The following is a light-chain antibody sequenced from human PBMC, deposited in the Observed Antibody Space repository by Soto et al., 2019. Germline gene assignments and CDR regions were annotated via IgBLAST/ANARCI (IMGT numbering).Light chain of an antibody. CDR3: QQYDNWPQT. CDR2: GAS. V-gene: IGKV3-15*01. CDR1: ESVSTN. Sequence: IEMTQSPSTLSLAPGERVTLSCRASESVSTNLAWYQQKAGQAPRLLIYGASTRATGIPARFSGSGSGTEFTLTISSLQSEDFAVYYCQQYDNWPQTFGQGTKVDIK. J-gene: IGKJ1*01.